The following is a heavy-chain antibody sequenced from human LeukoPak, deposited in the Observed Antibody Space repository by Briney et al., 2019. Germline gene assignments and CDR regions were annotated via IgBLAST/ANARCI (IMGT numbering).Heavy chain of an antibody. V-gene: IGHV4-34*01. J-gene: IGHJ3*02. CDR2: INHSGST. Sequence: SETLSLTCTVSGGSISSYYWTWIRQPPGKGLEWLGEINHSGSTNYNPSLKSRVIMSVDTSKNQFSLKLSSVTAADTAVYYCARLDESSDPNAFDIWGQGTMVTVSS. D-gene: IGHD3-22*01. CDR3: ARLDESSDPNAFDI. CDR1: GGSISSYY.